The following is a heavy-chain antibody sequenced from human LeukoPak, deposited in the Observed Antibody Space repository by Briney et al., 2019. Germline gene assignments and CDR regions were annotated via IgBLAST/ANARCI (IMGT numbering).Heavy chain of an antibody. Sequence: SETLSLTCTVSGGSISSSSYYWGWIRQPPGKGLEWIGSIYYSGSTYYNPSLKSRVTISVDTSKNQFSLKLSSVTAADTAVYYCARDLWYYDSSGYDRVFDYWGQGTLVTVSP. CDR3: ARDLWYYDSSGYDRVFDY. CDR2: IYYSGST. D-gene: IGHD3-22*01. CDR1: GGSISSSSYY. J-gene: IGHJ4*02. V-gene: IGHV4-39*07.